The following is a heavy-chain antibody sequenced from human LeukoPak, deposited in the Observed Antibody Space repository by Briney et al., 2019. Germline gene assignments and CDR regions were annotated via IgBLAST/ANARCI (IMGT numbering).Heavy chain of an antibody. Sequence: PGGSLRLSCAASGFTFSFYAMSWVRLAPGKGLEWVSTISGSGDTAYYPDSVKGRFTVSRDNSQNTLYLQMNGLRAEDTAIYYCAKDPLVTVEGYFASWGQGTLVTVSS. CDR3: AKDPLVTVEGYFAS. J-gene: IGHJ4*02. CDR1: GFTFSFYA. CDR2: ISGSGDTA. D-gene: IGHD2-21*02. V-gene: IGHV3-23*01.